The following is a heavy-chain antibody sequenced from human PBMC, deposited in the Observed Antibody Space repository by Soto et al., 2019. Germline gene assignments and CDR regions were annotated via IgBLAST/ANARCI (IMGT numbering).Heavy chain of an antibody. V-gene: IGHV4-59*08. Sequence: QVQLQESGPGLVKPSETLSLTCTVSGGSISSYYWSWIRQPPGKGLEWIGYIYYSGSTNYNPSLKSRVTISVDTSKTQFSLKLSSVTAADAAVYYYARLAYRSKGGGFDPWGQGTLVTVSS. J-gene: IGHJ5*02. CDR2: IYYSGST. D-gene: IGHD6-13*01. CDR1: GGSISSYY. CDR3: ARLAYRSKGGGFDP.